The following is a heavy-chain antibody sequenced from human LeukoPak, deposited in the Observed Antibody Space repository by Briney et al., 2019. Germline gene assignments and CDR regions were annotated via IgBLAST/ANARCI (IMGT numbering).Heavy chain of an antibody. CDR2: INSDGGST. CDR1: GFTFSSYW. V-gene: IGHV3-74*01. Sequence: QSGGSLRLSCGASGFTFSSYWMHWVRQAPGKGLVWVSRINSDGGSTTYADSVKGRFTISRENAKNSLYLQMNSLRAGDTAVYYCARAAYSSTWYSRYFDLWGRGTLVTVSS. J-gene: IGHJ2*01. D-gene: IGHD6-13*01. CDR3: ARAAYSSTWYSRYFDL.